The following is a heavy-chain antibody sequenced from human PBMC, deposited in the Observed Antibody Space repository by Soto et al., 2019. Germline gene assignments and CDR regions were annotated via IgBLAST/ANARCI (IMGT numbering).Heavy chain of an antibody. CDR1: GYTFTGYY. D-gene: IGHD3-22*01. Sequence: ASVKVSCKASGYTFTGYYMHWVRQAPGQGLEWMGWINPNSGGTNYAQKFQGRVTMTRDTSISTAYMELSRLRSDDTAVYYCARTKGDYYDSSGDLDYWGQGTLVTVSS. J-gene: IGHJ4*02. CDR3: ARTKGDYYDSSGDLDY. V-gene: IGHV1-2*02. CDR2: INPNSGGT.